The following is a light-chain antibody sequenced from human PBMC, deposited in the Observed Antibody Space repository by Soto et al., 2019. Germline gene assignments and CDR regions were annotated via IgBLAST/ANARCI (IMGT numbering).Light chain of an antibody. V-gene: IGKV2-28*01. CDR1: QSLLHSNGYNY. J-gene: IGKJ1*01. Sequence: DLVMTQSPLSLPVTPGEPASISCRSSQSLLHSNGYNYLDWYLQKPGQSPQLLIYLGSNRASGVPDRFSGSGSGTDLTLKISRVEAEDVGVYYCMQALQTPPTFGQGTKVEIK. CDR3: MQALQTPPT. CDR2: LGS.